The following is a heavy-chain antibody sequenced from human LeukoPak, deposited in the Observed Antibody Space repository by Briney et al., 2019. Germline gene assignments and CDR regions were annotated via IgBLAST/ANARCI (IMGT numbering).Heavy chain of an antibody. V-gene: IGHV3-9*01. J-gene: IGHJ5*02. CDR1: GFTFDDYA. CDR2: ISWNSGSI. D-gene: IGHD3-10*01. Sequence: TGGSLRLSCAASGFTFDDYAMHWVRQAPGKGLEWVSGISWNSGSIGYADSVKGRFTISRDNAKNSLYLQMNSLRAEDTALYYCAKAAYYGSGSRFGIRGNWFDPWGQGTLVTVSS. CDR3: AKAAYYGSGSRFGIRGNWFDP.